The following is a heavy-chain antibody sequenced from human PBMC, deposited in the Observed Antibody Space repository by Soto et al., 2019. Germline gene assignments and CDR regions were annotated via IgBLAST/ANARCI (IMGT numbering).Heavy chain of an antibody. CDR2: IYYSGST. Sequence: SETLSLTCTVSGGSISSYYWRWIRQPPGKGLEWIGYIYYSGSTNYNPSLKSRVTISVDTSKNQFSLKLSSVTAADTAVYYCASKNSSSSFGYYYYGMDVWGQGTTVT. J-gene: IGHJ6*02. D-gene: IGHD6-6*01. CDR3: ASKNSSSSFGYYYYGMDV. CDR1: GGSISSYY. V-gene: IGHV4-59*08.